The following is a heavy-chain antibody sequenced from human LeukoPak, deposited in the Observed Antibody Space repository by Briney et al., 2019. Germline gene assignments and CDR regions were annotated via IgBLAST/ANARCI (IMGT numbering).Heavy chain of an antibody. CDR3: AKVEASSWYECFDY. CDR2: IFTGDGT. D-gene: IGHD6-13*01. V-gene: IGHV3-53*01. Sequence: GGSLRLSCAASGLTVSSNYMRWVRQAPGKGLEWVSTIFTGDGTHYADSVKGRFTISRDNSKNTLYLQMNSLRAEDTAVYYCAKVEASSWYECFDYWGQGTLVTVSS. J-gene: IGHJ4*02. CDR1: GLTVSSNY.